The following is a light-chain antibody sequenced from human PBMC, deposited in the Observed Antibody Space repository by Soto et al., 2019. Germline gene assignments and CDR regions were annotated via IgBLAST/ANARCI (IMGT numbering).Light chain of an antibody. CDR1: SSDVGHYNY. V-gene: IGLV2-14*01. Sequence: QSALTQPASVSGSPGQSITISCTGTSSDVGHYNYVSWYQQHPGEAPKLLICEVSNRPSGVSNRFSGSKSGNTASLTISGLRAEDEADYYCSSYTTSTTLYVFGTGTKLTVL. J-gene: IGLJ1*01. CDR3: SSYTTSTTLYV. CDR2: EVS.